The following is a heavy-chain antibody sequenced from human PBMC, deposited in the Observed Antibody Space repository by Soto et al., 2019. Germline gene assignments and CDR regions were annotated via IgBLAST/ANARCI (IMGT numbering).Heavy chain of an antibody. CDR3: AKKYDGTYYAGADS. CDR2: ISSDGSNR. CDR1: GFTFNEYG. V-gene: IGHV3-30*18. Sequence: HVQLVESGGGVVQPGRSLRLSCAASGFTFNEYGMHWVRQAPGTGLEWVAVISSDGSNRHYADSVKGRFTISRDNSKNTLYLQMSSLRADDTAVYYCAKKYDGTYYAGADSWGQGTLVTVSS. D-gene: IGHD1-26*01. J-gene: IGHJ4*02.